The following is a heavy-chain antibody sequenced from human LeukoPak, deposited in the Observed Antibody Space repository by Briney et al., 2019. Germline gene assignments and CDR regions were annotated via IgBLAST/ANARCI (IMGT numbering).Heavy chain of an antibody. CDR3: ASEYSGYDFSLT. V-gene: IGHV4-61*02. Sequence: SETLSLTCTVSGGSIGSGSYYWSWIRQPAGKGLEWIGRIYVSGRTNYNPSLKSRVTISIDMSKNQFSLRLSSETAADTAVYYCASEYSGYDFSLTWGQGTLVTVSS. CDR1: GGSIGSGSYY. D-gene: IGHD5-12*01. J-gene: IGHJ5*02. CDR2: IYVSGRT.